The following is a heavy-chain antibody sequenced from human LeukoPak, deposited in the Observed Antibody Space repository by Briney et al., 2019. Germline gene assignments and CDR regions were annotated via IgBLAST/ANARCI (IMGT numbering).Heavy chain of an antibody. CDR1: GYTFTSYG. CDR2: ISAYNGNT. Sequence: ASVKVSCKASGYTFTSYGISWVRQAPGQGLEWMGWISAYNGNTNYAQKLQGRVTMTTDTSTSTAYMELRSLRSDDTAVYYCARSNKPGTPRNRPPSSYYYYGMDVWGQGTTVTVSS. J-gene: IGHJ6*02. CDR3: ARSNKPGTPRNRPPSSYYYYGMDV. D-gene: IGHD6-13*01. V-gene: IGHV1-18*01.